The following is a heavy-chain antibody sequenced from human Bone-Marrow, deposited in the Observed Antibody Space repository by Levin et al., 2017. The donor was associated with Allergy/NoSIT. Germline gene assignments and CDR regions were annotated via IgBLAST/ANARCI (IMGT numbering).Heavy chain of an antibody. V-gene: IGHV1-2*02. CDR1: GYTFTGYY. J-gene: IGHJ4*02. CDR3: ARGQSADYYDSSGYYCHDY. Sequence: GESLKISCKASGYTFTGYYMHWVRQAPGQGLEWMGWINPNSGGTNYAQKFQGRVTMTRDTSISTAYMELSRLRSDDTAVYYCARGQSADYYDSSGYYCHDYWGQGTLVTVSS. CDR2: INPNSGGT. D-gene: IGHD3-22*01.